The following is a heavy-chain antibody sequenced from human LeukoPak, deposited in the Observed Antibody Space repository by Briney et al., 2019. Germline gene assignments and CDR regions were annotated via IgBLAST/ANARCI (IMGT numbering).Heavy chain of an antibody. Sequence: SGTLSLTCTVSGGSISSGSYYWSWIRQPAGKGLEWIGRIYTSGSTNYNPSLKSRVTISVDTSKNQFSLKLSSVTAADTAVYYCARGARSYGGNSGYAFDIWGQGTMVTVSS. CDR3: ARGARSYGGNSGYAFDI. D-gene: IGHD4-23*01. CDR2: IYTSGST. CDR1: GGSISSGSYY. J-gene: IGHJ3*02. V-gene: IGHV4-61*02.